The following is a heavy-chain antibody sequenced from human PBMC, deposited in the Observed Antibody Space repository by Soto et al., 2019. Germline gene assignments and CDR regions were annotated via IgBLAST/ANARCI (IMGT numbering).Heavy chain of an antibody. D-gene: IGHD2-2*01. CDR1: GFTFSSYG. Sequence: GGSLRLSCAASGFTFSSYGMHWVRQAPGKGLEWVAVISYDGSNKYYADSVKGRFTISRDNSKNTLYLQMNSLRAEDTAVYYCAKDRRLLVPAAMFWFDPWGQGTLVTVSS. CDR3: AKDRRLLVPAAMFWFDP. CDR2: ISYDGSNK. J-gene: IGHJ5*02. V-gene: IGHV3-30*18.